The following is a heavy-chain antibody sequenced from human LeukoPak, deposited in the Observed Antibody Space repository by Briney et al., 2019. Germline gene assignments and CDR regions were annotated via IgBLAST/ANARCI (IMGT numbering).Heavy chain of an antibody. V-gene: IGHV3-23*01. Sequence: GGSLRLSCAASGFTFSSYAMSWVRQAPGKGLEWVSAISGSGGSTYYADSVKGRFTISRDNSKNTLYLQMNSLRAEDTAVYYCAKDRGNRYNWNYGYMDVWGKGTTVTVSS. CDR2: ISGSGGST. J-gene: IGHJ6*03. D-gene: IGHD1-20*01. CDR1: GFTFSSYA. CDR3: AKDRGNRYNWNYGYMDV.